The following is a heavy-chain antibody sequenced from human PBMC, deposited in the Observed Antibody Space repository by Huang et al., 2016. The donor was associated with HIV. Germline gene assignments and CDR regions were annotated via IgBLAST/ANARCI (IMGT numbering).Heavy chain of an antibody. Sequence: VQLVESGGGVVQPGRSLRLACAASGFSLSTYGLHWVRQAAGKGRGWVEGITNDGSNNYYAHSVKVRFTISRDTSENKVYLQMNSLRHEDTAVYYCAKDGADEEWDIDYWGQGTLVTVSS. D-gene: IGHD1-26*01. J-gene: IGHJ4*02. CDR3: AKDGADEEWDIDY. CDR1: GFSLSTYG. CDR2: ITNDGSNN. V-gene: IGHV3-30*18.